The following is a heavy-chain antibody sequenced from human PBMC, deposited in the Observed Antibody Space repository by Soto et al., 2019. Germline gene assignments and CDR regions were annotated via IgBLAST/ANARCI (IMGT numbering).Heavy chain of an antibody. Sequence: EVQLVESGGGLVQPGGSLRLSCAASGFTFSDHYMDWVRQAPGKGLEWVGRIRNKATSYTTEYAATVKGRFTISRDDSKNSLYLQMNSLKTEDTAVYYCVRDGPYVGSFVSPDYFDYWGQGTLVTVSS. J-gene: IGHJ4*02. V-gene: IGHV3-72*01. CDR2: IRNKATSYTT. CDR1: GFTFSDHY. D-gene: IGHD1-26*01. CDR3: VRDGPYVGSFVSPDYFDY.